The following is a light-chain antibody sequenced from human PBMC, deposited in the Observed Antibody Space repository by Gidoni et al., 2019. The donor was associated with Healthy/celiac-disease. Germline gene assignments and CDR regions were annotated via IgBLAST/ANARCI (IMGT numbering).Light chain of an antibody. V-gene: IGKV3-20*01. CDR3: QQYGSSPWT. J-gene: IGKJ1*01. CDR1: QSVSSSY. Sequence: TVSMQSPGTLSLYPGERATFSCRASQSVSSSYLAWYQQKPGQAPKLLIYGASSRATGIPYRFSGSGSGTDFTLTISRLEPEDFAVYYCQQYGSSPWTFGQXTKVEIK. CDR2: GAS.